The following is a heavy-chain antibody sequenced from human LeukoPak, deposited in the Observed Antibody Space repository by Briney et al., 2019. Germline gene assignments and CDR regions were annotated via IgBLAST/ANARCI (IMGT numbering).Heavy chain of an antibody. J-gene: IGHJ4*02. Sequence: SETLSLTCTVSGGSISSYYWSWIRQPPGKGLEWIGCIYYSGYTNYKSSLKSRVTISVDTSKNQFSLKLSSVTAADTAVYYCARDVYDSSGYYFNFDYWGQGTLVTVSS. D-gene: IGHD3-22*01. V-gene: IGHV4-59*12. CDR1: GGSISSYY. CDR3: ARDVYDSSGYYFNFDY. CDR2: IYYSGYT.